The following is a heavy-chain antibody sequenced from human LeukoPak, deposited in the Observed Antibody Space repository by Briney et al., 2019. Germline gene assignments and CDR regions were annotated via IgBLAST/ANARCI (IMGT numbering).Heavy chain of an antibody. V-gene: IGHV3-48*02. CDR3: ARDLLRYFDWSYYFDY. CDR1: GFTFSSYS. CDR2: ISSSSSTI. D-gene: IGHD3-9*01. Sequence: GGFLRLSCAASGFTFSSYSMNWVRQAPGKGLEWVSYISSSSSTIYYADSVKGRFTISRDNAKNSLYLQMNSLRDEDTAVYYCARDLLRYFDWSYYFDYWGQGTLVTVSS. J-gene: IGHJ4*02.